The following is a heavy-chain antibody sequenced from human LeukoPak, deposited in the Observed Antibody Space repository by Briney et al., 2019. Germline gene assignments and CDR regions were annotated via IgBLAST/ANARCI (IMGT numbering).Heavy chain of an antibody. D-gene: IGHD2/OR15-2a*01. CDR2: IFSSSTYI. J-gene: IGHJ4*02. Sequence: QSGGSLRLSCAASGFSFNTYSMNWVRQAPGKGLEWVSFIFSSSTYIYYTDSVKGRFTISRDNARNSLYLQMDNLRAEDTGVYYCARDFYDGFALDYWGQGTLVTVSS. CDR1: GFSFNTYS. CDR3: ARDFYDGFALDY. V-gene: IGHV3-21*03.